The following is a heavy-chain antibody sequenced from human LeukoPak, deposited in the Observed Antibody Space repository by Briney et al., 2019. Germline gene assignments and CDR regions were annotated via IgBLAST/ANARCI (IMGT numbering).Heavy chain of an antibody. CDR2: ISGSGGST. CDR3: VKGLNYDSSGYRFDY. CDR1: GFTFSSYA. J-gene: IGHJ4*02. Sequence: GGSLRLSCAASGFTFSSYAMSWVRQAPGKGLEWVSAISGSGGSTYYADSVKGRFTISRDNSKNTLYLQMNSLRAEDTAVYYCVKGLNYDSSGYRFDYWGQGTLVTVSS. D-gene: IGHD3-22*01. V-gene: IGHV3-23*01.